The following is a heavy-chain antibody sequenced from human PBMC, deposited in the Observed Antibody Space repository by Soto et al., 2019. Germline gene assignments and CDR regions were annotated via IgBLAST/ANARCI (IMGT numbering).Heavy chain of an antibody. CDR1: GASFTTYY. CDR2: IFYSGHL. V-gene: IGHV4-59*01. J-gene: IGHJ4*02. Sequence: QVPLQESGPGLVKPSETLSLTCTVSGASFTTYYWSWVRQPPGKGLEWIGYIFYSGHLKYNPSLKSRLTISVDPSKHQISLRLTSVTAADTAVYYCAREGGGYRLDYWGQGTLVTVSS. CDR3: AREGGGYRLDY. D-gene: IGHD1-26*01.